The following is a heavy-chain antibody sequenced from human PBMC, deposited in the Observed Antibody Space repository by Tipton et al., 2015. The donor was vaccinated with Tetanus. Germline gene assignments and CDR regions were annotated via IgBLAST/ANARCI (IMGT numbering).Heavy chain of an antibody. CDR2: IYPGASYS. CDR3: ARPLTSVAFGGFAFDV. CDR1: GYMFSSHW. Sequence: QLVQSGAEVKQPGESLKISCKGAGYMFSSHWIGWVRQVPGKGLEWLGTIYPGASYSTYSPSFEGLVTISVDRSIDTSYLQWSSLKASDTAIYYCARPLTSVAFGGFAFDVWGQGTLVTVSS. V-gene: IGHV5-51*01. D-gene: IGHD3-16*01. J-gene: IGHJ3*01.